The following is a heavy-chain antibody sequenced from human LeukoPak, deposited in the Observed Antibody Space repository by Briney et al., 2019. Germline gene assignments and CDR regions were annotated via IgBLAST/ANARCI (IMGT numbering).Heavy chain of an antibody. D-gene: IGHD4-17*01. V-gene: IGHV3-30*02. CDR3: AKDMDYVLDY. CDR2: IRYDGSNT. J-gene: IGHJ4*02. Sequence: GGSLRLSCAASEFTFSSYGMHWVRQAPGKGLEWVAFIRYDGSNTYYADSVKGRFTISRDNSKNTLYLQMNSLRPEDTAVYYCAKDMDYVLDYWGQGTLVTVSS. CDR1: EFTFSSYG.